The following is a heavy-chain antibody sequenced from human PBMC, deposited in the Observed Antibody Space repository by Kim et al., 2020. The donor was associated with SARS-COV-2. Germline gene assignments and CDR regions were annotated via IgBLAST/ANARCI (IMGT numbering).Heavy chain of an antibody. Sequence: SETLSLTCFVSGESISNYYWSWFRQPPGKRLEWIAWVHPSGRNMYNPSLQSRVTISLDTSLNLFSLTLRSVTAADTAVYYCARHENSGTYPLDNWGQGTLLTVSS. J-gene: IGHJ4*02. CDR3: ARHENSGTYPLDN. V-gene: IGHV4-59*08. CDR2: VHPSGRN. D-gene: IGHD3-10*01. CDR1: GESISNYY.